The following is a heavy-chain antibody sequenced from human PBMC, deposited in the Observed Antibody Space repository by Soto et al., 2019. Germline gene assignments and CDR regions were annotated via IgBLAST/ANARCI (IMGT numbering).Heavy chain of an antibody. CDR2: IIPIFGTA. J-gene: IGHJ3*02. V-gene: IGHV1-69*06. D-gene: IGHD5-12*01. CDR3: ARDREMATSTGDAFDI. CDR1: GGTFSSYA. Sequence: GASGKVSCEASGGTFSSYAISWVRQAPGQGLEWMGGIIPIFGTANYAQKFQGRVTITADKSTSTAYMELSSLRSEDTAVYYCARDREMATSTGDAFDIWGQGTMVTVSS.